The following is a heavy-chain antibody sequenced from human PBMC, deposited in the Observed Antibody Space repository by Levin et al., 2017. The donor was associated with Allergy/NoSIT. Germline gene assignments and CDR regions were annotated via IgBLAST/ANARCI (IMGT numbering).Heavy chain of an antibody. D-gene: IGHD3-10*01. CDR1: GFTFSSYE. Sequence: GGSLRLSCAASGFTFSSYEMNWVRQAPGKGLEWVSYISSSGSTIYYADSVKGRFTISRDNAKNSLYLQMNSLRAEDTAVYYCARVMDYYGSGILGEWGAFDIWGQGTMVTVSS. J-gene: IGHJ3*02. V-gene: IGHV3-48*03. CDR3: ARVMDYYGSGILGEWGAFDI. CDR2: ISSSGSTI.